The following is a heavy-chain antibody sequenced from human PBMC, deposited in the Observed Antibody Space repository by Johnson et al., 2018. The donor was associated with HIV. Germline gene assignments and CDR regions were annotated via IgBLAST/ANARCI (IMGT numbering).Heavy chain of an antibody. V-gene: IGHV3-30*14. CDR3: SSSPMRYSSSAYAFDI. CDR1: GFTFSNYA. Sequence: QVQLVESGGGVVQPGRSLRLACVASGFTFSNYAMHWVRQAPGKGLEWVAVISYDGSNQYYADSVKVRFPISRDNSKNTLYLQMNSLRAEDTAVYYCSSSPMRYSSSAYAFDIWGQGTMVTVSS. CDR2: ISYDGSNQ. D-gene: IGHD6-6*01. J-gene: IGHJ3*02.